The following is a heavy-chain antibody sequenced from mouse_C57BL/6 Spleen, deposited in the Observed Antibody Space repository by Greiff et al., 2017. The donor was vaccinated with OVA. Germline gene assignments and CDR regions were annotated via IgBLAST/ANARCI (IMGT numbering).Heavy chain of an antibody. CDR1: GYTFTNYW. D-gene: IGHD3-2*02. CDR3: ARSGDPWYFDV. J-gene: IGHJ1*03. V-gene: IGHV1-63*01. CDR2: IYPGGGYT. Sequence: VQLVESGAELVRPGTSVKMSCKASGYTFTNYWIGWAKQRPGHGLEWIGDIYPGGGYTNYNEKFKGKATLTADKSSSTAYMQFSSLTSEDSAIYYCARSGDPWYFDVWGTGTTVTVSS.